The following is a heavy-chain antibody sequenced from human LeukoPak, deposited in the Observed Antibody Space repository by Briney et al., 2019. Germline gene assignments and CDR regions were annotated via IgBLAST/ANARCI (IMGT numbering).Heavy chain of an antibody. Sequence: ASVQVSCKASGGTFSSYAISWVRQAPGQGLEWMGGIIPIFGTANYAQKFQGRVTITADESTSTAYMELSSLRSEDTAVYYCARVRLAAAGTPFDYWGQGTLVTVSS. D-gene: IGHD6-13*01. J-gene: IGHJ4*02. CDR2: IIPIFGTA. V-gene: IGHV1-69*13. CDR3: ARVRLAAAGTPFDY. CDR1: GGTFSSYA.